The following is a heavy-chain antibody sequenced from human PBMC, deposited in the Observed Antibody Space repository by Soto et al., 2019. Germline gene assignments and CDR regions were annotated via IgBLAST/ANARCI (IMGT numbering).Heavy chain of an antibody. D-gene: IGHD5-18*01. CDR1: GFTFSSYS. CDR2: ISSSSSYI. J-gene: IGHJ4*02. CDR3: ARGLLIGYSYGQPSDY. Sequence: EVQLVESGGGLVKPGGSLRLSCAASGFTFSSYSMNWVRQAPGKGLEWVSSISSSSSYIYYADSVKGRFTISRDNAKNSLYLQMNSLRAEDTAVYYCARGLLIGYSYGQPSDYWGQGTLVTVSS. V-gene: IGHV3-21*01.